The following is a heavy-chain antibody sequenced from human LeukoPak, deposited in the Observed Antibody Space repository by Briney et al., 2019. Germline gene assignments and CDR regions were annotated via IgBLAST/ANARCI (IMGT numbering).Heavy chain of an antibody. CDR1: GFTFDDYA. D-gene: IGHD3-22*01. V-gene: IGHV3-9*01. J-gene: IGHJ6*02. CDR3: AKDMGDSSGYYYYGMDV. CDR2: ISWNSGSI. Sequence: PGGSLRLSCAASGFTFDDYAMHWVRQAPGKGLECVSGISWNSGSIGYADSVKGRFTISRDNAKNSLYLQMNSLRAEDTALYYCAKDMGDSSGYYYYGMDVWGQGTTVTVSS.